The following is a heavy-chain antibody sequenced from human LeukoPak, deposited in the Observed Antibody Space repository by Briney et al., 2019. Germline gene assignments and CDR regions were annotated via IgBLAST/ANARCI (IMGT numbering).Heavy chain of an antibody. J-gene: IGHJ4*02. V-gene: IGHV1-8*01. CDR2: MNPNSGNT. CDR3: ARVRVMVGATYLRY. Sequence: GASVKVSCKAPGYTFTSYDINWVRQATGQGLEWMGWMNPNSGNTGYAQKFQGRVTMTRNTSISTAYMELSSLRSEDTAVYYCARVRVMVGATYLRYWGQGTLVTVSS. D-gene: IGHD2-15*01. CDR1: GYTFTSYD.